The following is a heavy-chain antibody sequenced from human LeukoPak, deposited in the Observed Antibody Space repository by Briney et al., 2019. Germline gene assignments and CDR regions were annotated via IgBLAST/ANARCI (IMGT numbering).Heavy chain of an antibody. Sequence: GASVKVSCKASGYPFISYDINWVRQATGQGLEWMGIINPSGGSTSYAQKFQGTVTMTRDTSTSTVYMEMSSLRSDDTAVYYCARVDIVATTDLYYYYGMDVWGQGTTVTVSS. CDR3: ARVDIVATTDLYYYYGMDV. V-gene: IGHV1-46*01. J-gene: IGHJ6*02. CDR1: GYPFISYD. CDR2: INPSGGST. D-gene: IGHD5-12*01.